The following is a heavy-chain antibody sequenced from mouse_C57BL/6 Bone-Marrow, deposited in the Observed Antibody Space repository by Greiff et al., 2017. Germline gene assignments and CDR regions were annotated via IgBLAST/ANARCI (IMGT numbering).Heavy chain of an antibody. D-gene: IGHD1-1*01. V-gene: IGHV1-55*01. CDR3: ASDYYGSSFQYYFDY. J-gene: IGHJ2*01. CDR2: IFPGSGST. Sequence: QVQLQQPGAELVKPGASVKMSCKASGYTFTSYWITWVKQRPGHGLEWIGDIFPGSGSTNYNEKFKGKATLTVDTSSSTAYMPLSSLTSEYSAVYYCASDYYGSSFQYYFDYWGQGTTLTVSS. CDR1: GYTFTSYW.